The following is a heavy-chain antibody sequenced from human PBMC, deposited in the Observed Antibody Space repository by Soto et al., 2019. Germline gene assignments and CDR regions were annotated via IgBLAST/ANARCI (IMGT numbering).Heavy chain of an antibody. CDR3: ARGSTVVAFDY. V-gene: IGHV4-30-4*01. J-gene: IGHJ4*02. Sequence: QVQLQESGPGLVRPSQTLSLTCTVSGASISSGYYYWTWIRQPPGKGLEWIGNIYDRGNTYYNPSHQSRLNISLDTSKNQFSLKLSSVTAADTAVYYCARGSTVVAFDYWGQGTLVTVSS. D-gene: IGHD4-17*01. CDR2: IYDRGNT. CDR1: GASISSGYYY.